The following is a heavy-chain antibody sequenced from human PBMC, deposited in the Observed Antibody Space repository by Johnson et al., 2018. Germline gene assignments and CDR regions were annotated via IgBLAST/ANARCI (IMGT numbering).Heavy chain of an antibody. D-gene: IGHD4-17*01. CDR1: GFTFSSYA. Sequence: QVQLVESGGGVVQPGRSLRLSCAASGFTFSSYAMHWVRQAPGTGLEWVAVISYDGRNKYYADSVKGRIPISRDNSTNTRYLQMNSLRAEDTAVYYCARVGYGDYEGYMDFWGKGTTVTVSS. J-gene: IGHJ6*03. CDR3: ARVGYGDYEGYMDF. CDR2: ISYDGRNK. V-gene: IGHV3-30-3*01.